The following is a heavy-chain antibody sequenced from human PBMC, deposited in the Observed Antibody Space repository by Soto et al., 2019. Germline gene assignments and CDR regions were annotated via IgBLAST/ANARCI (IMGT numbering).Heavy chain of an antibody. V-gene: IGHV3-30*03. CDR2: ISYDGNNK. CDR3: ARDHGMFLSYYYYGMDV. J-gene: IGHJ6*02. CDR1: GFTFSSYG. D-gene: IGHD3-10*02. Sequence: GGSLRLSCAASGFTFSSYGMHWVRQAPGKGPEWVAVISYDGNNKHFAESVKGRFSISRDDSKNTVYLEMNNLRGDDSAVYYCARDHGMFLSYYYYGMDVWGQGTTVTVS.